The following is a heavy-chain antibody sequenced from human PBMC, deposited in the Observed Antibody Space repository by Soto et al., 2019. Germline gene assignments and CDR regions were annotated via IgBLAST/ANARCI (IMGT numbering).Heavy chain of an antibody. D-gene: IGHD3-16*02. CDR1: GGTFSSYT. CDR3: ARLVYYDYVWGSYRSPYFFDY. V-gene: IGHV1-69*02. J-gene: IGHJ4*02. Sequence: SVKVSCKASGGTFSSYTISWVRQAPGQGLEWMGRIIPILGIANYAQKFRGRVTITADKSASTAYMELSSLRSEDTAVYYCARLVYYDYVWGSYRSPYFFDYWGQGTLVTVSS. CDR2: IIPILGIA.